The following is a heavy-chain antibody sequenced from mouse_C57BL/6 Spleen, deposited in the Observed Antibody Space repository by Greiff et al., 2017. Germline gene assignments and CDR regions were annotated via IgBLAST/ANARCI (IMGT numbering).Heavy chain of an antibody. CDR1: GFTFSDYD. J-gene: IGHJ3*01. Sequence: EVMLMESGGGLVKPGGSLKLSCAASGFTFSDYDMHWVRQTPEKGLEWVAYISSGSSHTYYAETVKGRFTISRDNAKNTLFLQVTSLRSEDTSRYSWARPGYGSTWFAYWGKGTLVTVSA. CDR3: ARPGYGSTWFAY. V-gene: IGHV5-17*01. D-gene: IGHD1-1*01. CDR2: ISSGSSHT.